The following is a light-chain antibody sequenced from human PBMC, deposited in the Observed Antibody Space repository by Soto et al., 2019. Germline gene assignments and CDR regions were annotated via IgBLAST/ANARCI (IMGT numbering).Light chain of an antibody. CDR2: DVS. J-gene: IGLJ1*01. CDR3: SSYTSSSSYV. V-gene: IGLV2-14*01. CDR1: SSDVGGYNY. Sequence: QSVLTQPASVSGSPGQSITLSCTGTSSDVGGYNYVSWYQQHPGKAPKLMIYDVSNRPSGVSNRFSGSKSGNTASLTISGLQAEDEADYYCSSYTSSSSYVFGTGTGHRP.